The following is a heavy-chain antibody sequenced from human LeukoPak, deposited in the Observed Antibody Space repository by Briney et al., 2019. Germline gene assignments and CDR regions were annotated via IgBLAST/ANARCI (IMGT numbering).Heavy chain of an antibody. V-gene: IGHV1-2*02. CDR2: INPNSGGT. CDR3: ARSRSIAAAGTHFDY. CDR1: GYTFTGYY. Sequence: ASVKVSCKASGYTFTGYYMHWVRQAPGQGLEWMGWINPNSGGTNYAQKFQGRVTMTRDTSISPAYMELSRLRSDDTAVYYCARSRSIAAAGTHFDYWGQGTLVTVSS. D-gene: IGHD6-13*01. J-gene: IGHJ4*02.